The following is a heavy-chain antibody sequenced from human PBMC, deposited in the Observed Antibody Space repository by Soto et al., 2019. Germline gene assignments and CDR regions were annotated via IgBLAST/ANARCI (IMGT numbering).Heavy chain of an antibody. CDR1: GDSISRGNFY. V-gene: IGHV4-30-4*01. CDR2: IYYNGIT. D-gene: IGHD3-10*01. CDR3: AREVTMVRAFDY. J-gene: IGHJ4*02. Sequence: SETLSLTCTVSGDSISRGNFYWSWIRHSPGRGLEWIGSIYYNGITYYNPSLKSRVAMSVDTSKIQFSLRLSSVTAADTAVYYCAREVTMVRAFDYSGQGTLVTGSS.